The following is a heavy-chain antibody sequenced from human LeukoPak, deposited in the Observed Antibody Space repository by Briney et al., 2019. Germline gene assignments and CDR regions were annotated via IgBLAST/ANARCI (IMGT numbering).Heavy chain of an antibody. V-gene: IGHV3-23*01. CDR3: AKWGDYDVLTGYYVSDY. D-gene: IGHD3-9*01. Sequence: GASLRLSCAASGFTFSNYAMSWVRQAPGKGLEWVSAITGSGGNTYYADSVKGRFTISRDNSKNTVFLQMNSLRAEDTAVYYCAKWGDYDVLTGYYVSDYWGQGTLVTVPS. J-gene: IGHJ4*02. CDR2: ITGSGGNT. CDR1: GFTFSNYA.